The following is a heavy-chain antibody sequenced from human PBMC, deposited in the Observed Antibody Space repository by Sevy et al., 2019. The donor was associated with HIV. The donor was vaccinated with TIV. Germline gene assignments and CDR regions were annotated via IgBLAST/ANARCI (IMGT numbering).Heavy chain of an antibody. CDR2: IYYSGST. D-gene: IGHD2-2*01. CDR3: ARARYCSSTSCYYYYYYMDV. V-gene: IGHV4-59*01. CDR1: GGSISSYY. J-gene: IGHJ6*03. Sequence: SDTLSLTCTVSGGSISSYYWSWIRQPPGKGLEWIGYIYYSGSTNYNPSLKSRVTISVDTSKTPFSLKLGSVPAADTAVYYCARARYCSSTSCYYYYYYMDVWGKGTTVTVSS.